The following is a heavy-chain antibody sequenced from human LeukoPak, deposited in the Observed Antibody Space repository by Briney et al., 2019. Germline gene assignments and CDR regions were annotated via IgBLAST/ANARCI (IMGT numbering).Heavy chain of an antibody. Sequence: GGSLRLSCVASAFTFSSYGMSWVRQAPGKGLEWVARIKSQNAGGTADFAAPVKGRFTISRDDSKNTLFLQMNSLKTEDTAVYYCTKTFYSDSTFDYWGQGTLVTVSS. CDR1: AFTFSSYG. CDR2: IKSQNAGGTA. D-gene: IGHD4-11*01. CDR3: TKTFYSDSTFDY. V-gene: IGHV3-15*01. J-gene: IGHJ4*02.